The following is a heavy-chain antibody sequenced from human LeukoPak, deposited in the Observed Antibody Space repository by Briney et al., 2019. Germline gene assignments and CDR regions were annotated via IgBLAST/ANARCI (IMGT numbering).Heavy chain of an antibody. CDR2: INHSGGT. Sequence: QSSETLSLTCAVYGGSFSGYYWSWIRQPPGKGLEWIGEINHSGGTNYNPSLKSRVTISVDTSKNQFSLKLSSVTAADTAVYYCARGRIAGSSGWYAIVSDYWGQGTLVTVSS. CDR1: GGSFSGYY. J-gene: IGHJ4*02. CDR3: ARGRIAGSSGWYAIVSDY. D-gene: IGHD6-19*01. V-gene: IGHV4-34*01.